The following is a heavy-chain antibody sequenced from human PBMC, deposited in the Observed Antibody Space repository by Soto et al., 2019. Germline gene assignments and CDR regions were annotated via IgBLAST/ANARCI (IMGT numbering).Heavy chain of an antibody. J-gene: IGHJ3*02. V-gene: IGHV3-21*01. CDR2: ISSSSSYI. CDR3: ARDRNSGSRPDAFDI. CDR1: GFTFSSYS. D-gene: IGHD1-26*01. Sequence: LRLSCAASGFTFSSYSMNWVRQAPGKGLEWVSSISSSSSYIYYADSVKGRFTISRDNAKNSLYLQMNSLRAEDTAVYYCARDRNSGSRPDAFDIWGQGAMVTVSS.